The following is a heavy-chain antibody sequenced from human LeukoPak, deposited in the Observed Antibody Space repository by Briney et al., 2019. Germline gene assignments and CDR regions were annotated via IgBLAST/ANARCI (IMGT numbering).Heavy chain of an antibody. J-gene: IGHJ4*02. CDR2: INHSGST. Sequence: SETLSLTGAVYGGSFSGYYWSWIRQPPGKGLEWIGEINHSGSTNYNPSLKSRVTISVDTSKNQFSLKLSSVTAADTAVYYCARDGVPYGDYHYFDYWGQGALVTVSS. V-gene: IGHV4-34*01. CDR3: ARDGVPYGDYHYFDY. D-gene: IGHD4-17*01. CDR1: GGSFSGYY.